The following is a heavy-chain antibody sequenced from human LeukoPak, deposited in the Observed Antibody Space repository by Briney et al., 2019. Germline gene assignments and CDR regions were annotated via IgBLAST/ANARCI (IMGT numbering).Heavy chain of an antibody. CDR3: ARGHPEEDQPPYYYYMDV. D-gene: IGHD2-2*01. V-gene: IGHV3-21*01. J-gene: IGHJ6*03. CDR1: GFTFGSYW. CDR2: ISSSSSYI. Sequence: PGGSLRLSCAASGFTFGSYWMSWVRQAPGKGLEWVSSISSSSSYIYYADSVKGRFTISRDNAKNSLYLQMNSLRAEDTAVYYCARGHPEEDQPPYYYYMDVWSKGTTVTVSS.